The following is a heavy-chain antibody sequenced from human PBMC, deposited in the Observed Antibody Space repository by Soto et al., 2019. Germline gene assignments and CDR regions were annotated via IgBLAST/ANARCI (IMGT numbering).Heavy chain of an antibody. CDR1: GFTFSTFW. CDR3: VRDWRQTSGDY. J-gene: IGHJ4*02. V-gene: IGHV3-74*03. CDR2: VNSDGGST. D-gene: IGHD6-25*01. Sequence: EVQLVESGGGLVQPGGSLRLSCVASGFTFSTFWMHWVRQAPGKGLVWVSRVNSDGGSTTYADSVKGRFTITRDNARNTVYLQRSSLRAEDTAVYYCVRDWRQTSGDYWGQGTLVTVSS.